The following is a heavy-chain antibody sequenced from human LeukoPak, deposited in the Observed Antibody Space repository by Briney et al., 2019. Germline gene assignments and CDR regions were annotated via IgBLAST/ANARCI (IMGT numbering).Heavy chain of an antibody. CDR3: AKDAQRGFDYSNSLEE. CDR1: RFTFGHYG. CDR2: IWNDGSNQ. D-gene: IGHD4-11*01. V-gene: IGHV3-33*06. Sequence: GGSLRLSCAASRFTFGHYGMHWVRQAPGKGLEWVAVIWNDGSNQFYADSVKGRFTVSRDNPQNTLYLQMNNLRPEDTAVYYCAKDAQRGFDYSNSLEEWGQGTLVTVSS. J-gene: IGHJ4*02.